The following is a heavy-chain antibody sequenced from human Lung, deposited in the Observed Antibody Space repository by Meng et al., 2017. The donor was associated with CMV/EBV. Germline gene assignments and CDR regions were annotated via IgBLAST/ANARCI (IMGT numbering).Heavy chain of an antibody. Sequence: LSCTVYGYSIGSCYYWGWIRQYPGKGLEGIGSIYHSGTTYYNPSLNSRVTISIDASKNHFSLKLSSVTAADTAVYYCARARLYYEDTRWDNYVAPWXQGTLVTVSS. D-gene: IGHD3-22*01. V-gene: IGHV4-38-2*02. CDR1: GYSIGSCYY. CDR3: ARARLYYEDTRWDNYVAP. J-gene: IGHJ5*02. CDR2: IYHSGTT.